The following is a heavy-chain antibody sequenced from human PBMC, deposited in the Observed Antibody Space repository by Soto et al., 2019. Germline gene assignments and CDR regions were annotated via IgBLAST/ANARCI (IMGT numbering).Heavy chain of an antibody. Sequence: QVQLIQSEAEVKKPGSSVRVSCTASGGIFGSHGFSWVRQAPGQRLEWVGGFIPIFRTLTYTEKFQDRVRIAADESTDTVYLGLSSLTSEDTAVYYCVRDRRIYYSDPHDEFVASDYEVWGQGTMVSVSS. D-gene: IGHD3-22*01. CDR2: FIPIFRTL. J-gene: IGHJ3*01. V-gene: IGHV1-69*01. CDR3: VRDRRIYYSDPHDEFVASDYEV. CDR1: GGIFGSHG.